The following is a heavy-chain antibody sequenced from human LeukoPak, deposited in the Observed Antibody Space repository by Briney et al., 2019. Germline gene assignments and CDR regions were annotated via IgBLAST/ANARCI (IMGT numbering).Heavy chain of an antibody. CDR3: AKSRGDLIDY. CDR2: ISYDGSNK. J-gene: IGHJ4*02. V-gene: IGHV3-30*18. Sequence: GGSLGLSCAASGFTFSSYGMHWVRQAPGKGLEWVAVISYDGSNKYYADSVKGRFTISRDNSKNTLYLQMNSLRAEDTAVYYCAKSRGDLIDYWGQGTLVTVSS. CDR1: GFTFSSYG. D-gene: IGHD3-16*01.